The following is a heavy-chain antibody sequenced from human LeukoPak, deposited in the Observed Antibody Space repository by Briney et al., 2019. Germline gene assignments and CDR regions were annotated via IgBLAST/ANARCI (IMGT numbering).Heavy chain of an antibody. CDR1: GGSISSGGYY. CDR2: IYYSGST. CDR3: ARGRRDGYNFIPD. V-gene: IGHV4-31*03. Sequence: SETLSLTCTVSGGSISSGGYYWSWIRQHPGKGLEWIGYIYYSGSTYYNPSLKSRVTISVDTSKNQFSLKLSSVTAADTAVYYCARGRRDGYNFIPDWGQGTLVTVSS. D-gene: IGHD5-24*01. J-gene: IGHJ4*02.